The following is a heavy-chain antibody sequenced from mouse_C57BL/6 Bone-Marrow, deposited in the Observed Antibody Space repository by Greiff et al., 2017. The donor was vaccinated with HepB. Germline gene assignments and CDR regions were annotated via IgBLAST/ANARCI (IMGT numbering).Heavy chain of an antibody. CDR2: IDPSDSYT. CDR3: ARWPLPRWYFDV. V-gene: IGHV1-59*01. J-gene: IGHJ1*03. D-gene: IGHD1-2*01. Sequence: QVQLQQPGAELVRPGTSVKLSCKASGYTFTSYWMHWVKQRPGQGLEWIGVIDPSDSYTNYNQKFKGKATLTVDTSSSTAYMQLSSLTSEDSAVYYCARWPLPRWYFDVWGTGTTVTVSS. CDR1: GYTFTSYW.